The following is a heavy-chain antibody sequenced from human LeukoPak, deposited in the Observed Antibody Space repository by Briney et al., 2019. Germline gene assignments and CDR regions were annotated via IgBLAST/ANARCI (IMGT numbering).Heavy chain of an antibody. CDR1: GFTFSSYS. CDR2: ISSSSSYI. D-gene: IGHD3-22*01. V-gene: IGHV3-21*01. J-gene: IGHJ3*02. Sequence: GGSLRLSCAASGFTFSSYSMNWVRQDPGKGLEWVSSISSSSSYIYYADSVKGRFTISRDNAKNSLYLQMNSLRAEDTAVYYCARAYDSSGYYYGGAAFDIWGQGTMVTVSS. CDR3: ARAYDSSGYYYGGAAFDI.